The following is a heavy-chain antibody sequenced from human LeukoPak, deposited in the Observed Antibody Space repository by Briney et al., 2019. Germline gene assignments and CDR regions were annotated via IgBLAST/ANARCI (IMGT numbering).Heavy chain of an antibody. CDR1: GFTFSSYD. V-gene: IGHV3-23*01. CDR3: AKVGYYYGSGSPHFFDY. J-gene: IGHJ4*02. D-gene: IGHD3-10*01. Sequence: KAGGSLRLSCAASGFTFSSYDMHWVRQAPGKGLEWVSAISGSGGSTYYADSVKGRFTISRDNSKNTLYLQMNSLRAEDTAVYYCAKVGYYYGSGSPHFFDYWGQGTLVTVSS. CDR2: ISGSGGST.